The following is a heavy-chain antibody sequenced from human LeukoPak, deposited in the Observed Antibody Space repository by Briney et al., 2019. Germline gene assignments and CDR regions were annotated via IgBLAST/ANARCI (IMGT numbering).Heavy chain of an antibody. V-gene: IGHV3-30*02. Sequence: GGSLRLSCAASGFTFSSYGMHWVRQAPGKGLEWVAFIRYDGSKKFYADSVKGRFTISRDNSKNTLYLQMYSLRAEDTAVYYCAKIPYGDYVLDYYYYMDVWGKGTTVTISS. CDR1: GFTFSSYG. CDR3: AKIPYGDYVLDYYYYMDV. D-gene: IGHD4-17*01. CDR2: IRYDGSKK. J-gene: IGHJ6*03.